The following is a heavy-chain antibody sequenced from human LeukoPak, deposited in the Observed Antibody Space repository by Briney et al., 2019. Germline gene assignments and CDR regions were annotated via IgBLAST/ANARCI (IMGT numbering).Heavy chain of an antibody. J-gene: IGHJ4*02. CDR1: GFAFNNAW. CDR2: IKSKANGGTT. V-gene: IGHV3-15*01. D-gene: IGHD3-22*01. Sequence: PGGSLRLSCKASGFAFNNAWMSWVRQVPGKGLEWVGRIKSKANGGTTDHAAPVKGRFTISRDDSKSTLYLQMNSLKTEDTAVYYCTYYYDSSTYYHVDYWGQGTLVTVSS. CDR3: TYYYDSSTYYHVDY.